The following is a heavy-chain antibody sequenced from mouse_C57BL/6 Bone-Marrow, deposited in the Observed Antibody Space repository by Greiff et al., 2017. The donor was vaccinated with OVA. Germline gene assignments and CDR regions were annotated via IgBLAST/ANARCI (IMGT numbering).Heavy chain of an antibody. CDR2: ISNLAYSI. CDR1: GFTFSDYG. V-gene: IGHV5-15*01. D-gene: IGHD2-5*01. J-gene: IGHJ4*01. CDR3: ARVYYSNYVGAMDY. Sequence: VQLKESGGGLVQPGGSLKLSCAASGFTFSDYGMAWVRQAPRKGPEWVAFISNLAYSIYYADTVTGRFTISRENAKNTLYLEMSSLRSEDTAMYYCARVYYSNYVGAMDYWGQGTSVTVSS.